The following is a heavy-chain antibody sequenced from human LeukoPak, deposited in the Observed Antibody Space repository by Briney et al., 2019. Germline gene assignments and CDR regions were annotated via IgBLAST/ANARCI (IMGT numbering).Heavy chain of an antibody. J-gene: IGHJ4*02. CDR1: GFTFSSYG. V-gene: IGHV3-30*02. CDR3: AKDRGGVVMGIGFDY. CDR2: IRYDGSNK. Sequence: GGSLRLSCAASGFTFSSYGMHWVRQAPGKGLEWVAFIRYDGSNKYYADSVKGRFTISRDNSKNTLYLQMNSLRAEDTAVYYCAKDRGGVVMGIGFDYWGQGTLVTVSS. D-gene: IGHD3-22*01.